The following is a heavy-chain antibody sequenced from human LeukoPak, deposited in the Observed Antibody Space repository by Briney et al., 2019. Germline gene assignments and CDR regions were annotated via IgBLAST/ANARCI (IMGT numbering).Heavy chain of an antibody. CDR2: MSGSGGST. CDR1: GFTFSSYA. CDR3: AKAQTYYDFWSGYPPPHYYYGMDV. Sequence: GGSLRLSCTASGFTFSSYAMSWVRQAPGKGLEWVSAMSGSGGSTYYADSVKGRFTISRDNSKNTLCLQMNSLRAEDTAVYYCAKAQTYYDFWSGYPPPHYYYGMDVWGQGTTVTVSS. V-gene: IGHV3-23*01. D-gene: IGHD3-3*01. J-gene: IGHJ6*02.